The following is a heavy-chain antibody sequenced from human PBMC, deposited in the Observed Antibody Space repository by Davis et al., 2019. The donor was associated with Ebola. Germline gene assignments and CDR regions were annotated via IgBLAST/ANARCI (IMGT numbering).Heavy chain of an antibody. V-gene: IGHV4-59*12. CDR3: ARGRRYEGWFDP. Sequence: SETLSLTCTVSGGSISSYYWSWIRQPPGKGLEWIGYIYYSGSTNYNPPLKSRVTISVDTSKNQFSLKLSSVTAADTAVYYCARGRRYEGWFDPWGQGTLVTVSS. CDR1: GGSISSYY. D-gene: IGHD1-1*01. J-gene: IGHJ5*02. CDR2: IYYSGST.